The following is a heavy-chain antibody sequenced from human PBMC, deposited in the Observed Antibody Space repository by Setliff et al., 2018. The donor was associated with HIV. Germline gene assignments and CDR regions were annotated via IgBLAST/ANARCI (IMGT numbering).Heavy chain of an antibody. CDR1: GFNFKSGW. J-gene: IGHJ4*02. CDR3: TTGTRLVD. D-gene: IGHD2-21*01. Sequence: PGGSLRLSCVVSGFNFKSGWMTWVRQAPGKGLEWVGRIKSNSDGGTSDYAAAVKGRFTISRDDSKNTLYLQMNSLKIEDTAVYYCTTGTRLVDWGQGALVTVSS. CDR2: IKSNSDGGTS. V-gene: IGHV3-15*01.